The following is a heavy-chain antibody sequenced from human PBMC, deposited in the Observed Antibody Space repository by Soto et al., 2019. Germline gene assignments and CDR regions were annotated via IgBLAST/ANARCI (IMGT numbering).Heavy chain of an antibody. CDR1: GFTFSSYV. D-gene: IGHD6-6*01. Sequence: PGGSLRLSCAASGFTFSSYVMNWVRQAPGKGLEWVSTISGSGGSTYYADSVEGRFTFSRDNSKNTLHLLMNSLRAEDTAVYYCARDRPGEQHYFDFWGQGILVTVSS. J-gene: IGHJ4*01. CDR2: ISGSGGST. CDR3: ARDRPGEQHYFDF. V-gene: IGHV3-23*01.